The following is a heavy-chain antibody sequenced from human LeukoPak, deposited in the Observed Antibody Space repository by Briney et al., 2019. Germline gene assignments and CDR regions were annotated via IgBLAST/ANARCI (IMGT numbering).Heavy chain of an antibody. V-gene: IGHV3-30*03. Sequence: PGGSLRLSCVVSGFTFSTYGMHWVRQAPGKGLEWVAVISNDGSHNNYADSVKGRFTISRDNSKNTLYLQMNSLTTEDTAVYYCARYPQGGSGYYAGYFDYWGQGTLVTVSS. CDR3: ARYPQGGSGYYAGYFDY. CDR1: GFTFSTYG. D-gene: IGHD3-22*01. CDR2: ISNDGSHN. J-gene: IGHJ4*02.